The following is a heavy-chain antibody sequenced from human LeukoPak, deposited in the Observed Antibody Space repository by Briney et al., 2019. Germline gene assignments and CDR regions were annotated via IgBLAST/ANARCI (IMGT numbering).Heavy chain of an antibody. J-gene: IGHJ4*02. V-gene: IGHV4-59*01. D-gene: IGHD5-18*01. CDR2: IYYSGST. CDR1: GGSISSYY. CDR3: ARVRDTAMVK. Sequence: SETLSLTCTVSGGSISSYYWSWIRQPPGKGLEWIGYIYYSGSTNYNPSLKSRVTISVDTSKNQFSLKLSSVTAADTAVYYCARVRDTAMVKWGQGTLVTVSS.